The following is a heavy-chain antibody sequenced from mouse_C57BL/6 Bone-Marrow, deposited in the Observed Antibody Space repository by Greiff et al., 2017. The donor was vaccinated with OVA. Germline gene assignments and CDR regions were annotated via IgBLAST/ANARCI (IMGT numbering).Heavy chain of an antibody. CDR1: GFSFNTYA. Sequence: EVQLVESGGGLVQPKGSLKLSCAASGFSFNTYAMNWVRQAPGKGLEWVARIRSKSNNYATYYADSVKDRFTISRDDSESMLYLQMNNLETEDTAMYYCVREGAYYSNWFAYWGQGTLVTVSA. D-gene: IGHD2-5*01. CDR3: VREGAYYSNWFAY. J-gene: IGHJ3*01. V-gene: IGHV10-1*01. CDR2: IRSKSNNYAT.